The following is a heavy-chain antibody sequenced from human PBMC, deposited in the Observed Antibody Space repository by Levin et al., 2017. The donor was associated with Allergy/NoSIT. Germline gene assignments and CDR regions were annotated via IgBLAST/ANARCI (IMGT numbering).Heavy chain of an antibody. D-gene: IGHD1-1*01. CDR3: AHTNRAESTTYAFDY. V-gene: IGHV2-5*02. CDR2: IYWDDDK. J-gene: IGHJ4*02. CDR1: GFSLRPSGVG. Sequence: SGPTLVKPTQTLTLTCTFSGFSLRPSGVGVGWIRQPPGKALEWLSLIYWDDDKRYSPSLKSRLTITKDTSKNQVVLTMTNMDPVDTATYYCAHTNRAESTTYAFDYWGQGTLVTVSS.